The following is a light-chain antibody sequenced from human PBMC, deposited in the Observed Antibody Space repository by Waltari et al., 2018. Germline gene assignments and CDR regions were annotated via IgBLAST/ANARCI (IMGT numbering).Light chain of an antibody. CDR1: RSVLYSSNSKNY. Sequence: DIVMTQSPDSLAVSLGERATINCKSSRSVLYSSNSKNYFTWYQHKPGQPPNPLIYWASTRGSGVPDRFSGSGSGTDFTLTISSLQAEDVAVYFCQQYYSSPPAFGQGTKVEIK. J-gene: IGKJ1*01. CDR2: WAS. V-gene: IGKV4-1*01. CDR3: QQYYSSPPA.